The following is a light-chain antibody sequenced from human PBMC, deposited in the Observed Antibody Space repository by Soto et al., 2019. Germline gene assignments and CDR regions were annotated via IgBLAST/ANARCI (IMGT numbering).Light chain of an antibody. J-gene: IGLJ1*01. Sequence: QSVLTQPASVSGSPGQSITISCTGTSSDVGSYNFVSWYQQLPGKAPKLMIYEVSNRPSGVSNRFSGSKSGNTASLTISGLQAEDEADYYCSSYTSITTYVFGTGTKVTVL. CDR3: SSYTSITTYV. CDR2: EVS. CDR1: SSDVGSYNF. V-gene: IGLV2-14*01.